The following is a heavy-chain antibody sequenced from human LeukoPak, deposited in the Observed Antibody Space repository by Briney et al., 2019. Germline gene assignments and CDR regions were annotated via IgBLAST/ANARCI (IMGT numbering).Heavy chain of an antibody. Sequence: GGSLRLSCAASGITVSSNYMSWVRQRPGKGLEGVSIIYSGGTTYYADSVQGRFTISRDNSKNTVYLQMNSLRVEDTAVYYCARDPRTTGKSNYGMDVWGQGTTVTVSS. J-gene: IGHJ6*02. CDR2: IYSGGTT. D-gene: IGHD4-17*01. V-gene: IGHV3-53*01. CDR3: ARDPRTTGKSNYGMDV. CDR1: GITVSSNY.